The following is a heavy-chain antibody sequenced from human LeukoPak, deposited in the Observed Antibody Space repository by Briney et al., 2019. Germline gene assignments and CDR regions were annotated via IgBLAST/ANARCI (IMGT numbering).Heavy chain of an antibody. J-gene: IGHJ4*02. Sequence: GASVKVSCKASGYTFIGYYMHWVRQAPGQGLEWMGWINPNSGGTNYAQKFQGRVTMTRDTSISTAYMELSRLRSDDTAVYYCAAAYYDSSGYYYVDYWGQGTLVTVSS. CDR2: INPNSGGT. V-gene: IGHV1-2*02. D-gene: IGHD3-22*01. CDR1: GYTFIGYY. CDR3: AAAYYDSSGYYYVDY.